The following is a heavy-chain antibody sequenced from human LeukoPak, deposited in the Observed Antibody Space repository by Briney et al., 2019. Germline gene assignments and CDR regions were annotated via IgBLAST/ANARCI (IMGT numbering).Heavy chain of an antibody. Sequence: ASVKVSCKASGYTFTSYYMHWVRQAPGQGLEWMGIINPSGGSTSYAQKFQGRVTMTRDTSTSTVYMELSSLRSEDTAVYYYARGGALWFGELLGNDYWGQGTLVTVSS. V-gene: IGHV1-46*01. CDR1: GYTFTSYY. CDR2: INPSGGST. D-gene: IGHD3-10*01. CDR3: ARGGALWFGELLGNDY. J-gene: IGHJ4*02.